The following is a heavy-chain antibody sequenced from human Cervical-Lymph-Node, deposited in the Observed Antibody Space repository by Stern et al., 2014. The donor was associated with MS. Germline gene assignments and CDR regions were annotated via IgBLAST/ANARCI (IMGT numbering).Heavy chain of an antibody. CDR3: ARARGSLRLGSCPSGRCYSLDS. V-gene: IGHV3-21*01. J-gene: IGHJ4*02. CDR2: ISSSGRYL. Sequence: EVQLLQSGGGLVRPGGSLGLSCAASGFSFSSYNMNWVRQAPGKGLQWVSSISSSGRYLPYGDSVKGRFTISRDNALNSLLLQMNSLRAEDTAVYYCARARGSLRLGSCPSGRCYSLDSWGQGTLVTVSS. CDR1: GFSFSSYN. D-gene: IGHD2-15*01.